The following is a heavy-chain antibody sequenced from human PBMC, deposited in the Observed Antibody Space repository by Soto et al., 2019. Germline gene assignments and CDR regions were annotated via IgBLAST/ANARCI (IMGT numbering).Heavy chain of an antibody. CDR2: ISSSSSYI. Sequence: EVQLVESGGGLVKPGGSLRLSCAASGFTFSSYSMNWVRQAPGKGLEWVSSISSSSSYIYYADSVKGRFTISRDNAKNSLYPQMNSMKAEDTAVYYWARDYYDSSGNFAPLDYGGQGTLVTVAS. CDR1: GFTFSSYS. D-gene: IGHD3-22*01. J-gene: IGHJ4*02. CDR3: ARDYYDSSGNFAPLDY. V-gene: IGHV3-21*01.